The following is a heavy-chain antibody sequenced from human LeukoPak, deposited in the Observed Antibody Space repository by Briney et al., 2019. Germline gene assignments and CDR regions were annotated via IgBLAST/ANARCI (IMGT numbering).Heavy chain of an antibody. Sequence: ASVKVSCKASGGTFSSYAISWVRQAPGQGLEWMGRIIPILGIANYAQKFQGRVTMTRDTSTSTVYMELSSLRSEDTAVYYCAREYSGSYDYYYGMDVWGQGTTVTVSS. D-gene: IGHD1-26*01. CDR3: AREYSGSYDYYYGMDV. CDR1: GGTFSSYA. J-gene: IGHJ6*02. V-gene: IGHV1-69*04. CDR2: IIPILGIA.